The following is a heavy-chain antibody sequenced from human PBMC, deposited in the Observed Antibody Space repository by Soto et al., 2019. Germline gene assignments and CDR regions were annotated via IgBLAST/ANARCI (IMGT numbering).Heavy chain of an antibody. Sequence: RGSRRLSCAASGFTFSSYAMSWVRQAPGKGLEWVSAISGSGGSTYYADSVKGRFTISRDNSKNTLYLQMNSLRAEDTAVYYCAKDTLMASGGYYYGMDVWGQGTTVTVSS. V-gene: IGHV3-23*01. CDR1: GFTFSSYA. CDR2: ISGSGGST. J-gene: IGHJ6*02. D-gene: IGHD2-15*01. CDR3: AKDTLMASGGYYYGMDV.